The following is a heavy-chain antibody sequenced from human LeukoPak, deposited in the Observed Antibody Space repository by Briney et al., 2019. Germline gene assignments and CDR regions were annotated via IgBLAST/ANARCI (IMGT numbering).Heavy chain of an antibody. CDR2: IYYSGST. CDR3: ARHEGQWLLHSYYFDY. D-gene: IGHD3-22*01. J-gene: IGHJ4*02. Sequence: SETLSLTCTVSGGSISSSSYYWGWIRQPPGKGLEWIGSIYYSGSTYYNPSLKSRVTISVDTSKNQFSLKLSSVTAADTAVYYCARHEGQWLLHSYYFDYWGQGTLVTVSS. CDR1: GGSISSSSYY. V-gene: IGHV4-39*01.